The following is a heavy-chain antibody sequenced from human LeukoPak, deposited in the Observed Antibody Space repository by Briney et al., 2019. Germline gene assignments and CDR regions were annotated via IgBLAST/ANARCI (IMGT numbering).Heavy chain of an antibody. D-gene: IGHD3-10*01. CDR1: GFTANSND. J-gene: IGHJ4*02. Sequence: GGSLRLSCTVSGFTANSNDMNWVRQAPGKGLEWVSLIYISGVTKYADSVQGRFTISRDNSKNTLYLQMDSLRAEDTAVYYCAQRSPSYWGQGTLVTVSS. CDR2: IYISGVT. CDR3: AQRSPSY. V-gene: IGHV3-66*01.